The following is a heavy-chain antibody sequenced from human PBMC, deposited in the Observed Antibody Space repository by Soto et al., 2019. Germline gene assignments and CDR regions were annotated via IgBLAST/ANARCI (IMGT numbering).Heavy chain of an antibody. V-gene: IGHV1-69*12. Sequence: QVQLVQSGAEVKKPGSSVKVSCKSSGGTFSNSPISWVRQAPGQGLEWMGGVIPLFRTANYAQKFQGRVTITADESTNTAYMELSRLGSGDTAVYYCARSRFVVGVTEDYYGMDVWGQGTTVTVAS. J-gene: IGHJ6*02. CDR2: VIPLFRTA. CDR3: ARSRFVVGVTEDYYGMDV. D-gene: IGHD2-15*01. CDR1: GGTFSNSP.